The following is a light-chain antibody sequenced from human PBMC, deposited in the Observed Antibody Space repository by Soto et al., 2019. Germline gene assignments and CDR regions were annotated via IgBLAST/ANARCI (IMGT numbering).Light chain of an antibody. CDR1: RTISSY. CDR3: QQTYSTPGT. J-gene: IGKJ1*01. CDR2: AAS. Sequence: DIQMTQSPSTLSASVVDSVTITFRASRTISSYLNWYQQKPGKAPNLLIYAASNLQGGVPSRFSGPGSGTDFTLTISSLHSEDFATYYCQQTYSTPGTFGQGTKV. V-gene: IGKV1-39*01.